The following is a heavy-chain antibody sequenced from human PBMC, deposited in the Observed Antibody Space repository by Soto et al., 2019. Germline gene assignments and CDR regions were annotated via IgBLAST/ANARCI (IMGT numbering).Heavy chain of an antibody. CDR1: GFTVSNNY. CDR2: IYSGGYT. J-gene: IGHJ4*02. Sequence: EVQLVESGGGLIQPGGSLRLSCAVSGFTVSNNYMSWVRQAPGKGLEGVSVIYSGGYTAYGDSVKGRFTISRDNSKNTLYLKMDTLGPPAPAVSYRATPPGGGGYWGQGTLVTVSS. V-gene: IGHV3-53*01. D-gene: IGHD3-10*01. CDR3: ATPPGGGGY.